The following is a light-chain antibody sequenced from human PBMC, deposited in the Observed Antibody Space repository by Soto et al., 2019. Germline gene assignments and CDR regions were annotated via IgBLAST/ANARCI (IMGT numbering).Light chain of an antibody. V-gene: IGLV2-14*03. Sequence: QSALTQPASVSGSPGQSITISCTGTSSDVGGFNYVSWYQQHPGKAPKLMLYDVTNRPSGVSYRFSGSKSGTTASLTISGLQAEDEAEYYCNSYTSSSTYDFGTGTKLTVL. CDR3: NSYTSSSTYD. CDR1: SSDVGGFNY. CDR2: DVT. J-gene: IGLJ1*01.